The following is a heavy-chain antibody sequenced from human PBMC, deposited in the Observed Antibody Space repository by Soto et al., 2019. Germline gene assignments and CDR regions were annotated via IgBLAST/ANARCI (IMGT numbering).Heavy chain of an antibody. Sequence: QVQLVESGGGVVQPGRSLRLSCAASGFTFSSYAMHWVPQAPGKGLEGVPVLLYNGNNKYYADPVKGRFTISRDNPKNTLYLQMNSLRAEDTALYYCAKDYYDSSGYYYARYYSYYGMDVWGQGTTVTVSS. CDR2: LLYNGNNK. D-gene: IGHD3-22*01. CDR1: GFTFSSYA. J-gene: IGHJ6*02. CDR3: AKDYYDSSGYYYARYYSYYGMDV. V-gene: IGHV3-30-3*01.